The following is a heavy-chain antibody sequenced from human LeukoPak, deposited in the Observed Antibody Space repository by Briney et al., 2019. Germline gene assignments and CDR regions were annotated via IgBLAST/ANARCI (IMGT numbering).Heavy chain of an antibody. CDR3: ARDRSSGWSAGFDR. Sequence: SETLSLTCTLSGGSLSSYYWSWVRQPPGKGLEWVGYIYYSGSTNYNPSLKSRVTISVDTSKNQFSLKLSSVTAADTAVYYCARDRSSGWSAGFDRWGQGTLVTVSS. CDR2: IYYSGST. J-gene: IGHJ5*02. CDR1: GGSLSSYY. D-gene: IGHD6-19*01. V-gene: IGHV4-59*01.